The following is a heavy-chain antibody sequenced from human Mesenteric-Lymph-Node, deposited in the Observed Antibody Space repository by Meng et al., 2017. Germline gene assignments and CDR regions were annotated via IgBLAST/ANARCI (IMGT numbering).Heavy chain of an antibody. CDR3: ARDWGDVRGGFDF. CDR1: GDSVSSNSAV. J-gene: IGHJ4*02. CDR2: TYYRSKYYN. D-gene: IGHD3-10*02. V-gene: IGHV6-1*01. Sequence: VQLQQSGPGLVKPSQTLSLTCAISGDSVSSNSAVWNWIRQSPSRGLEWLGRTYYRSKYYNDYALSVKSRITINPDTSKNQFSLQLNSVTPEDTAIYYCARDWGDVRGGFDFWGQGTLVTVSS.